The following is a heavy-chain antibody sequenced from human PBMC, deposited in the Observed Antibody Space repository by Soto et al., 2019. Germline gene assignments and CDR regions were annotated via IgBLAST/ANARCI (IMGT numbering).Heavy chain of an antibody. CDR1: GFTFHSYA. Sequence: GESLKISCAASGFTFHSYAMSWVRQAPGKGLEWVSSISASGDRTYNADSVRGRFTISRDNPQNMLYLQMDSLRAEDSAVYFCAKDRLASGEAARFDPWGQGTLVTVSS. CDR2: ISASGDRT. V-gene: IGHV3-23*01. J-gene: IGHJ5*02. D-gene: IGHD1-26*01. CDR3: AKDRLASGEAARFDP.